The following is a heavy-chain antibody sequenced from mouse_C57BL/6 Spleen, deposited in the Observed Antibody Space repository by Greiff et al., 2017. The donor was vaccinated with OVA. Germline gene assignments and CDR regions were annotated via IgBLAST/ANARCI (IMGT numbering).Heavy chain of an antibody. CDR1: GYTFTDYY. CDR2: INPNNGGT. CDR3: ARSGYYGSSPFDY. D-gene: IGHD1-1*01. Sequence: EVQLQQSRPELVKPGASVKISCKASGYTFTDYYMNWVKQSHGKSLEWIGDINPNNGGTSYNQKFKGKATLTVDKSSSTAYMELRSLTSEDSAVYYCARSGYYGSSPFDYWGQGTTLTVSS. V-gene: IGHV1-26*01. J-gene: IGHJ2*01.